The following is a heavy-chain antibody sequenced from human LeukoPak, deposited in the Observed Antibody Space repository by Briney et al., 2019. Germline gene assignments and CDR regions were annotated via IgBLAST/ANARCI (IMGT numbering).Heavy chain of an antibody. CDR3: ARHETDSSGYLTSWFDP. J-gene: IGHJ5*02. Sequence: GESLKISCKGSGYSFTTYWIGWVRQMPGKGLEWMGIIYPGDSNTRYSPSFQGQVTISVDKSISTAYLQWSSLKASDTAMYHCARHETDSSGYLTSWFDPWGQGTLVTVSS. CDR2: IYPGDSNT. V-gene: IGHV5-51*01. D-gene: IGHD6-19*01. CDR1: GYSFTTYW.